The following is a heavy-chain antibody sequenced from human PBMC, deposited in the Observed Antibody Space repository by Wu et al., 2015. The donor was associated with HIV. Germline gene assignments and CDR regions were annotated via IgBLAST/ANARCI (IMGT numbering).Heavy chain of an antibody. CDR1: GGTFSSYA. CDR2: IIPMSNTA. V-gene: IGHV1-69*14. Sequence: QVQLVQSGAEVKKPGSSVKVSCKASGGTFSSYAINWVRQAPGQGLEWMGGIIPMSNTANYAQRFQGRLTITADKPTNTAYMELNSLRSDDTAVYFCARGSIIDMSIASYYYYVMDVWGQGTTVTVSS. J-gene: IGHJ6*02. D-gene: IGHD5/OR15-5a*01. CDR3: ARGSIIDMSIASYYYYVMDV.